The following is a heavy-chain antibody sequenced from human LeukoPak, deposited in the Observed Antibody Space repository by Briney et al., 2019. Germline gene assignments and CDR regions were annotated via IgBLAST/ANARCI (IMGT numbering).Heavy chain of an antibody. CDR2: IIPIFGTT. CDR3: ARAVGVVPAADYYYYYMDV. J-gene: IGHJ6*03. D-gene: IGHD2-2*01. CDR1: GGTFSSYA. Sequence: SVKVSCKASGGTFSSYAISWVRQAPGQGLEWMGGIIPIFGTTNYAQKFQGRVSITADESTSTAYMELSSLRSEDTAVYYCARAVGVVPAADYYYYYMDVWGKGTTVTVSS. V-gene: IGHV1-69*13.